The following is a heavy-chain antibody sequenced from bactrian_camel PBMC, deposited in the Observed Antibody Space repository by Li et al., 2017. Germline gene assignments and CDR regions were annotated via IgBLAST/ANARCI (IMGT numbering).Heavy chain of an antibody. J-gene: IGHJ6*01. CDR2: IRRDDLT. D-gene: IGHD5*01. Sequence: VQLVESGGGSVQTGGSLRLSCAPSGLSVSGSSMAWFRQSPGKEPEAVSAIRRDDLTAYTDSVKGRFTISQDNDKNSVYLQMTSLNLEDTAMYYCAADKIRCPFTVYGLGRLGADLDFAYRGQGTQVTVS. V-gene: IGHV3S67*01. CDR3: AADKIRCPFTVYGLGRLGADLDFAY. CDR1: GLSVSGSS.